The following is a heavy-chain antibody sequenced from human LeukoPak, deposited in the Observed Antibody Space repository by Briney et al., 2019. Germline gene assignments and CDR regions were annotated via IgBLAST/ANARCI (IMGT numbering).Heavy chain of an antibody. J-gene: IGHJ6*04. V-gene: IGHV3-7*01. CDR1: GFTFSTYW. Sequence: GSLRLSCAASGFTFSTYWMTWVRQAPGKGLEWVATMNQDGSEQLYMDSVKGRFIISRDNAKNSLYLQMNSLRAEDTAVYYCAELGITMIGGVWGKGTTVTVSS. CDR2: MNQDGSEQ. D-gene: IGHD3-10*02. CDR3: AELGITMIGGV.